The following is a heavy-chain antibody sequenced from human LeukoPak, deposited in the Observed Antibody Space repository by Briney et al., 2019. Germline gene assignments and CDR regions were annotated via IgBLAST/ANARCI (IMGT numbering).Heavy chain of an antibody. J-gene: IGHJ4*02. D-gene: IGHD6-19*01. CDR3: ARDPYSSGWPFDY. CDR1: GFTFSSYS. Sequence: GGSLRLSCAASGFTFSSYSMNWVRQAPGKGLEWVSSISSSSSYIYYADSVKGRFTISRDNAKNSLYLQMNSLRAEDTAVYYCARDPYSSGWPFDYWGQGTLVTVSS. CDR2: ISSSSSYI. V-gene: IGHV3-21*01.